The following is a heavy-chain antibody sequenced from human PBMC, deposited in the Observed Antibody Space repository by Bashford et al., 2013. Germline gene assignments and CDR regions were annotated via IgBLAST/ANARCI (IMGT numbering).Heavy chain of an antibody. D-gene: IGHD5-12*01. CDR3: TRGFSGYETSPYYFDY. J-gene: IGHJ4*01. Sequence: GSLRLSCEGSGFTFSQFNINWVRQAPGKGLEWVGRIKGNGDGGTTEYAASVRGRFTISRDDSKSIAYLQMDSLKTEDTAVYYCTRGFSGYETSPYYFDYWGPEPWSPSPQ. CDR1: GFTFSQFN. V-gene: IGHV3-49*04. CDR2: IKGNGDGGTT.